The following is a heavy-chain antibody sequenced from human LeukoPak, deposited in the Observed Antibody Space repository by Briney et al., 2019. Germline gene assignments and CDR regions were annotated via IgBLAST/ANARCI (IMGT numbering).Heavy chain of an antibody. Sequence: PGGTLRLSCAASGFTFTSYAMSWVRPAPRKGLEWGSLISGSGGSTYYSDSVKGRFTIPRDNSKNTLYLQMNSVRAEDTAIYFCAKDQDDFGSGYWAKFDYWGTGTLVTVSS. V-gene: IGHV3-23*01. CDR2: ISGSGGST. D-gene: IGHD3-3*01. J-gene: IGHJ4*02. CDR3: AKDQDDFGSGYWAKFDY. CDR1: GFTFTSYA.